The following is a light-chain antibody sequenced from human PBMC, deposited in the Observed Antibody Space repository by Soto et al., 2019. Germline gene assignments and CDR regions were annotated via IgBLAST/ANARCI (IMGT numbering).Light chain of an antibody. V-gene: IGLV2-8*01. CDR1: SSDVGGYNY. CDR2: EVS. CDR3: SSYAGINNV. J-gene: IGLJ1*01. Sequence: QSVLTQPPSASGSPGQSVTISCTGTSSDVGGYNYVSWYQQHPGKAPKLMIYEVSKRPSGVPDRFSGSKSGNTASLTVSGLQAEEEADYYCSSYAGINNVFGTGTKVTVL.